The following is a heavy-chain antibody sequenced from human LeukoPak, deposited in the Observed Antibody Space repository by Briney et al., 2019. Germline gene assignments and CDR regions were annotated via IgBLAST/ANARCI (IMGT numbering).Heavy chain of an antibody. J-gene: IGHJ4*02. D-gene: IGHD4-23*01. V-gene: IGHV1-18*01. Sequence: ASVKVSCKAPGYTFTSYGISWVRQAPGQGLEWMGWISAYNGNTNYAQKLQGRVTMTTDTSTSTAYMELRSLRSDDTAVYYCARDPDVDGGNSELDYWGQGTLVTVSS. CDR2: ISAYNGNT. CDR3: ARDPDVDGGNSELDY. CDR1: GYTFTSYG.